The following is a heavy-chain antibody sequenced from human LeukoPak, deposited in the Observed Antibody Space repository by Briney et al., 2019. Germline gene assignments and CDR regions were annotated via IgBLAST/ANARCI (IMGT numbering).Heavy chain of an antibody. CDR1: GFMFSRFG. J-gene: IGHJ3*01. CDR3: GRDPNGDYVGAFEF. D-gene: IGHD3-16*01. CDR2: IHGNGETT. V-gene: IGHV3-23*01. Sequence: GGSVRLSCVGSGFMFSRFGLIWVPQAPGKGLEGVSGIHGNGETTYYGDSVKGRFTISRDNSKSTLYLQMNSLRVEDTAEYFCGRDPNGDYVGAFEFWGQGTKVAVSS.